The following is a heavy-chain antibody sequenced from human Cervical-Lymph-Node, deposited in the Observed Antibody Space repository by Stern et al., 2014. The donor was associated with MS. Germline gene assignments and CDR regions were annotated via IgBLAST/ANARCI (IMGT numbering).Heavy chain of an antibody. CDR1: GNTFTSYY. D-gene: IGHD6-13*01. J-gene: IGHJ4*02. Sequence: VQLVESGAEVTKPGASVKISCKASGNTFTSYYMHWVRQAPGQGLERMGIINPIGGSTHYAQKFQGRVTMTRDTSTSTVYMEVSSLRSDDAAVYYCATYSSSWYPPWCWDQGTLVTVSS. V-gene: IGHV1-46*01. CDR3: ATYSSSWYPPWC. CDR2: INPIGGST.